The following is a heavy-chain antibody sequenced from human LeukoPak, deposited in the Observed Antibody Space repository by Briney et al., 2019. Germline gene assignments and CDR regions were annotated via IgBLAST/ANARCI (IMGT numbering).Heavy chain of an antibody. CDR1: GFPFSTHS. CDR2: ISTTGGYT. Sequence: GGSLRLSCAASGFPFSTHSLNWVRQTPGKGLEWVSAISTTGGYTEDADSVKGRFTISRDNSQNTLFLQMHSLRAEDTAVYYCAKKPATIKFPFDIWGQGTLVTVSP. V-gene: IGHV3-23*01. J-gene: IGHJ4*02. CDR3: AKKPATIKFPFDI. D-gene: IGHD5-24*01.